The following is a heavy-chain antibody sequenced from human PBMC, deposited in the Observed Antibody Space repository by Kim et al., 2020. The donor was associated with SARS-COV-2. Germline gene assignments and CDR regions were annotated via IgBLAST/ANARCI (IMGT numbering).Heavy chain of an antibody. CDR3: SRERLQWFGELAS. V-gene: IGHV3-49*02. Sequence: YSAPSVKGRFTISRDDSKSTAYLQLNSLRTEGTAVYYCSRERLQWFGELASWGQGTLVTVSS. D-gene: IGHD3-10*01. J-gene: IGHJ5*02.